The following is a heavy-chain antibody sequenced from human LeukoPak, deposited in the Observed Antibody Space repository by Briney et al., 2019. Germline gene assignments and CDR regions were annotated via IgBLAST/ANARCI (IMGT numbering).Heavy chain of an antibody. Sequence: SETLSLTCAVYGGSFSGYYWSWIRQPPGKGLEWIGEMNHSGSTNYNPSLKSRVTISVDTSKNQFSLKLSSVTAADTAVYYCARGRLLWFGELLANWFDPWGQGTLVTVSS. J-gene: IGHJ5*02. CDR1: GGSFSGYY. CDR2: MNHSGST. D-gene: IGHD3-10*01. CDR3: ARGRLLWFGELLANWFDP. V-gene: IGHV4-34*01.